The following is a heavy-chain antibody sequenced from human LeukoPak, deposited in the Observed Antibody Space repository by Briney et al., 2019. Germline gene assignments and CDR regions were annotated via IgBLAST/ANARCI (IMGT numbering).Heavy chain of an antibody. D-gene: IGHD3-10*01. V-gene: IGHV1-2*02. CDR1: GYTFTGYY. J-gene: IGHJ4*02. Sequence: ASVKVSCKASGYTFTGYYMHWVRQAPAQGLEWMGWINLNSGGTNYAQKFQGRVTMTRDTSISTAYMELSRLRSDDTAVYYCARGRITMVRGVIGGDYFDYWGQGTLVTVSS. CDR2: INLNSGGT. CDR3: ARGRITMVRGVIGGDYFDY.